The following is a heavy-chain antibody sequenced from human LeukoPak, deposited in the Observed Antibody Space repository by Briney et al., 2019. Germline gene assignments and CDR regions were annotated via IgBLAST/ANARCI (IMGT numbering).Heavy chain of an antibody. V-gene: IGHV1-18*01. J-gene: IGHJ4*02. CDR3: ARASIIVPAANAFDY. D-gene: IGHD2-2*01. CDR1: GYTFTTHG. Sequence: ASVKVSCKASGYTFTTHGFVWVRQAPGQGLEWMGWISAYNGNTNYAQKFQGRVTTTTDTSTNTAYLDLRSLRSDDTAVYFCARASIIVPAANAFDYWGQGTLVTVSS. CDR2: ISAYNGNT.